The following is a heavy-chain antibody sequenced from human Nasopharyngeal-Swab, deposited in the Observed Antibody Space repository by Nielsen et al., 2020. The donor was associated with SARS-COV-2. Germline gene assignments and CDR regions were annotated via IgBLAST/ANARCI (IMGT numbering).Heavy chain of an antibody. J-gene: IGHJ6*03. CDR1: GFTFSSYG. V-gene: IGHV3-33*06. CDR3: AKDGRVDIVATGYYYYYMDV. D-gene: IGHD5-12*01. CDR2: IWYDGSNK. Sequence: GGSLRLSCAASGFTFSSYGMHWVRQAPGKGLEWVAVIWYDGSNKYYADSVKGRFTISRDNSKNTLYLQMNSLRAEDTAVYYCAKDGRVDIVATGYYYYYMDVWGKGTTVTVSS.